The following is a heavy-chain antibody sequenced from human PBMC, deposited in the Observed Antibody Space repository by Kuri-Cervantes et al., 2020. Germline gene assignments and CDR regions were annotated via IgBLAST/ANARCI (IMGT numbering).Heavy chain of an antibody. D-gene: IGHD6-19*01. CDR2: ININSGGT. J-gene: IGHJ6*02. CDR1: GYTFTGYY. V-gene: IGHV1-2*04. Sequence: ASVNVSCKASGYTFTGYYMHWVRQAPGQGLEWMGWININSGGTYYAQKFQGWVNMTRDTSISTAHMELSRLRYDDTAVYYCARVCPAYSSGWYIYYYYGMDVWGQGTTVTVSS. CDR3: ARVCPAYSSGWYIYYYYGMDV.